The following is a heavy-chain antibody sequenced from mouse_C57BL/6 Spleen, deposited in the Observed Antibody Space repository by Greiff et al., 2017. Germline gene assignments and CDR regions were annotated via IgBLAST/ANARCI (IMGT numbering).Heavy chain of an antibody. D-gene: IGHD2-4*01. CDR1: GYSITSGYY. J-gene: IGHJ3*01. CDR3: ARERDYDGAGFAY. Sequence: VQLKQSGPGLVKPSQSLSLTCSVTGYSITSGYYWNWIRQFPGNKLEWMGYISYDGSNNYNPSLKNRIPITRDTSKNQFFLKLNSVTTEDTATYYCARERDYDGAGFAYWGQGTLVTVSA. CDR2: ISYDGSN. V-gene: IGHV3-6*01.